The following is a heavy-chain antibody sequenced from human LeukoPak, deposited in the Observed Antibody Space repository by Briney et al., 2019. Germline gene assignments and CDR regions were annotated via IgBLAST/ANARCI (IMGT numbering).Heavy chain of an antibody. V-gene: IGHV4-34*01. D-gene: IGHD4-11*01. Sequence: SETLSLTCAVYGGSFSGYYWSWNRQPPGKGLEWIGEINHSGSTNYNPSLKSRVTISVDTSKNQFSLKLSSVTAADTAVYYCARGVTPDCWGQGTLVTVSS. CDR3: ARGVTPDC. CDR2: INHSGST. J-gene: IGHJ4*02. CDR1: GGSFSGYY.